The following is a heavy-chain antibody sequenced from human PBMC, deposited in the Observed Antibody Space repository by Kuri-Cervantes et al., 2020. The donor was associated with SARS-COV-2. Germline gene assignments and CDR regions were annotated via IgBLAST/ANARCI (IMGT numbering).Heavy chain of an antibody. CDR1: GYTFTSYD. Sequence: ASVKVSCKASGYTFTSYDINWVRQAPGQGLEWMAWMNPKSGNTDYAQEFQGRVTMTMNTSISTAYMELSSLRSEDTAVYYCAREIAAAGTRWFDPWGQGTLVTVSS. CDR2: MNPKSGNT. V-gene: IGHV1-8*01. J-gene: IGHJ5*02. CDR3: AREIAAAGTRWFDP. D-gene: IGHD6-13*01.